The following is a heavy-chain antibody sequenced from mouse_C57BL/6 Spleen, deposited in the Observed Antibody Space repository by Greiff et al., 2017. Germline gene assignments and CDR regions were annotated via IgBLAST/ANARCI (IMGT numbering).Heavy chain of an antibody. J-gene: IGHJ4*01. CDR3: TRSTYDDYAMDY. CDR1: GFTFSDAW. D-gene: IGHD2-12*01. CDR2: IRNKANNHAT. Sequence: EVMLVESGGGLVQPGGSMKLSCAASGFTFSDAWMAWVRQSPEKGLEWVAEIRNKANNHATYYAESVKGRFTISRDDSKSSVYLQMNSLRAEDTGIYYCTRSTYDDYAMDYWGQGTSVTVSS. V-gene: IGHV6-6*01.